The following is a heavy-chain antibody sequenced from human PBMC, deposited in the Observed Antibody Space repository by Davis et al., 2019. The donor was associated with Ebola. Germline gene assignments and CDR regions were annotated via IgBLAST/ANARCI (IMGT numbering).Heavy chain of an antibody. CDR3: ARRSIAVAATYFDY. V-gene: IGHV4-34*01. CDR1: GGSFSGYY. CDR2: INHSGST. Sequence: PSETLSLTCAVYGGSFSGYYLSWIRQPPGKGLEWIGEINHSGSTNYNPSLKSRVTISVDTSKNQFSLKLSSVTAADTAVYYCARRSIAVAATYFDYWGQGTLVTVSS. D-gene: IGHD6-19*01. J-gene: IGHJ4*02.